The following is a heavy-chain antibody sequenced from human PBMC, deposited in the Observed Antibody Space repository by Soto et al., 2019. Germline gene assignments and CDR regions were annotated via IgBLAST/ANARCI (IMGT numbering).Heavy chain of an antibody. CDR1: GFTFSSYA. Sequence: QAGGSLRLSCAASGFTFSSYAMSWVRQAPGKGLEWVSAISGSGGSTYYADSVKGRFTISRDNSKNTLYLQMNSLRAEDTAVYYCAKERMDLSCGGDCYIDCWGQGTLVTVSS. CDR2: ISGSGGST. V-gene: IGHV3-23*01. CDR3: AKERMDLSCGGDCYIDC. J-gene: IGHJ4*02. D-gene: IGHD2-21*02.